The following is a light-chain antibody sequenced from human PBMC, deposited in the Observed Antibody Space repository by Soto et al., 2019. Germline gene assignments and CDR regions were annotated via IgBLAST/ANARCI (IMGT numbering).Light chain of an antibody. CDR3: QAWGSSTGV. J-gene: IGLJ2*01. CDR2: QXS. CDR1: KLGDKY. V-gene: IGLV3-1*01. Sequence: SYELTQPPSVSVSPGQTASITCSGDKLGDKYACWYQQKPGQSPVLVIYQXSKRPSGIPERFSGSSSGNTATLTISGTQAXDXADYYCQAWGSSTGVFGGGTKLTVL.